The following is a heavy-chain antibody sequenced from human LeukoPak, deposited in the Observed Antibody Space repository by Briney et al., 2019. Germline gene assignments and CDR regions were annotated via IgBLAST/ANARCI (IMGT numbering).Heavy chain of an antibody. Sequence: GGSLRLSCVASGFTFRNYAMSWVRQAPGKGLEWVSGITGSGDTTFYADSVKGRFTISRDNSRSTLSLQMDSLTAEDTATYHCAKDYPTAPSVTAPLFDSWGQGILDTVSS. D-gene: IGHD2-21*02. J-gene: IGHJ4*02. CDR2: ITGSGDTT. V-gene: IGHV3-23*01. CDR3: AKDYPTAPSVTAPLFDS. CDR1: GFTFRNYA.